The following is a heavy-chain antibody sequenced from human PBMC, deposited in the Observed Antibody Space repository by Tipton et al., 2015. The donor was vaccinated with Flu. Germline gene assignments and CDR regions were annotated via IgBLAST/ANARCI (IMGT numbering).Heavy chain of an antibody. Sequence: TLSLTCIVSGGSISSGSYFWSWIRQPAGKGLQWIGRIYTNGRTNYNPSLESRVSISADTSKNELSLSLSSVTAADTARYYCARYRGSNARGEGNDAFDIWGQGTMVSVSS. CDR3: ARYRGSNARGEGNDAFDI. D-gene: IGHD1-26*01. V-gene: IGHV4-61*02. J-gene: IGHJ3*02. CDR2: IYTNGRT. CDR1: GGSISSGSYF.